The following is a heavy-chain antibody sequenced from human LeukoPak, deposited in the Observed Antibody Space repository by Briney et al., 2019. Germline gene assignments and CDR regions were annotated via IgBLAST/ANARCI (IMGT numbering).Heavy chain of an antibody. CDR3: SRVGFSAECDP. CDR2: ISPNSGST. J-gene: IGHJ5*02. D-gene: IGHD3-3*01. CDR1: GYTFTGYD. Sequence: VASVKVSCTASGYTFTGYDMHWVRQAPGQGLEWMGWISPNSGSTNYAQKFQGRVTMTRDTSISTAYMELSRLRSDDTAVYYCSRVGFSAECDPWGQGTLVTVSS. V-gene: IGHV1-2*02.